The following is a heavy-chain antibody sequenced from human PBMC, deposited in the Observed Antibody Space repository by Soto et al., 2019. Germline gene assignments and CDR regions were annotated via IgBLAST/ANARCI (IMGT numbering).Heavy chain of an antibody. CDR3: ATGDILTGSFDY. CDR1: GGSISSYY. CDR2: IYYGGST. V-gene: IGHV4-59*01. J-gene: IGHJ4*02. D-gene: IGHD3-9*01. Sequence: SETLSLTCTVSGGSISSYYWSWIRQPPGKGLEWIGYIYYGGSTNYNPSLKSRVSISADTSKNQLSLKLSPVTAADTAVYYCATGDILTGSFDYWAQGTLVTVSS.